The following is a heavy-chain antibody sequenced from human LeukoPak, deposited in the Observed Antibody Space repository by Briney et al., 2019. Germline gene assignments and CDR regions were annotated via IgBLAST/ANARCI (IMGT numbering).Heavy chain of an antibody. CDR2: IYYSGST. CDR3: ARGTSVRDWFDL. D-gene: IGHD1-7*01. V-gene: IGHV4-59*01. CDR1: GGSISSYY. J-gene: IGHJ5*02. Sequence: SETLSLTCTVSGGSISSYYWSWIRQPPGKGMEWIGNIYYSGSTNYNPSLKSRVTISIDTSKNQFSLKLSSVTTADTAVYCYARGTSVRDWFDLWGQGTLVTVSS.